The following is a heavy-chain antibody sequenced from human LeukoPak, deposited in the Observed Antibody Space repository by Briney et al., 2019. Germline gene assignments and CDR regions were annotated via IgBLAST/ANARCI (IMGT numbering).Heavy chain of an antibody. CDR3: ARDRFQHYYDSYGHYPFAK. Sequence: APVKVSFQVSGYTFTNYGVSWLRQAPGQRPEWMGWISPYNGNKYYVPKLQNRLTLTTDKSSETVFMELRSLTSDDTAMYYCARDRFQHYYDSYGHYPFAKWGQGPLVTVSP. J-gene: IGHJ1*01. CDR2: ISPYNGNK. V-gene: IGHV1-18*01. D-gene: IGHD3-22*01. CDR1: GYTFTNYG.